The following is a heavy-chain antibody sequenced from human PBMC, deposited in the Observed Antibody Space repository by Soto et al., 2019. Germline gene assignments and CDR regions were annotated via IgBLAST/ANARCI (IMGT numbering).Heavy chain of an antibody. CDR1: GGSISSSSYY. CDR3: ARHTSDRDYWYYYGMDV. Sequence: QLQLQESGPGLVKPSETLSLTCTVSGGSISSSSYYWGWIRQPPGKGLEWIGSIYYSGSTYYNPSLKSRVTISVDTSKNQFSLKLSSVTAADTAVYYCARHTSDRDYWYYYGMDVWGQGTTVTVSS. V-gene: IGHV4-39*01. J-gene: IGHJ6*02. CDR2: IYYSGST. D-gene: IGHD4-17*01.